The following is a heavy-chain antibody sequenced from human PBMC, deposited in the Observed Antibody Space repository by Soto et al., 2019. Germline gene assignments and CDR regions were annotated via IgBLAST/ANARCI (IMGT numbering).Heavy chain of an antibody. CDR1: GYTFTTYG. V-gene: IGHV1-18*01. CDR3: ARGPTDYYDTSGNYFVDQ. Sequence: QVQLVQSGAEVKKPGASMKVSCKASGYTFTTYGMSWVRQAPGQVLDWMGWISTYNGNTKYAESLQGRVSMTTDTTTSTASMELKSLTADDTAVYYCARGPTDYYDTSGNYFVDQWGQVTLVTVSS. CDR2: ISTYNGNT. J-gene: IGHJ4*02. D-gene: IGHD3-22*01.